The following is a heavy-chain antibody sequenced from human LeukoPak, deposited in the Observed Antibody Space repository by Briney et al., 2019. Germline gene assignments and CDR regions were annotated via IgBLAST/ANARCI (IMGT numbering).Heavy chain of an antibody. Sequence: APVKVSSKASVYTFTSSGISCVRQAPGHRLEWMGWINPKSGGTNCAQKCQGRVTMTRDTSISTAFMELNMLTSGDTAVYYCTRERLYASGSVYNRIDYWGQGTLVTVS. J-gene: IGHJ4*02. CDR1: VYTFTSSG. CDR3: TRERLYASGSVYNRIDY. CDR2: INPKSGGT. D-gene: IGHD3-10*01. V-gene: IGHV1-2*02.